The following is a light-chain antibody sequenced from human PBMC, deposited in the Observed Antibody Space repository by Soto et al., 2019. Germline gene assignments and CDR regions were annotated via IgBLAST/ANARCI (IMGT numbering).Light chain of an antibody. J-gene: IGKJ1*01. CDR2: AAS. V-gene: IGKV1-39*01. CDR1: QSISSY. Sequence: DIQMTQSPSSLSASVGDRVTITCRASQSISSYLNWYQQKPGKAPNLLIYAASSLHSGVPSRFSGSGSGTDFTLTISSLQPEDFATYYCQQSFSSPPWTFGQGTKV. CDR3: QQSFSSPPWT.